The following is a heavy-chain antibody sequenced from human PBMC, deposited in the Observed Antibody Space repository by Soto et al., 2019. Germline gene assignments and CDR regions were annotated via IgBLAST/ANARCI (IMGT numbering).Heavy chain of an antibody. CDR3: ARLTRDGYNYFDY. Sequence: QVTLKESGPVLVKPTETLTLTCTVSGFSLSNARMGVSWIRQPPGKALEWLAHIFSNDEKSYSTSLKSRLTXSXDXXKSQVVLTMTNMDPVDTATYYCARLTRDGYNYFDYWGQGTLVTVSS. V-gene: IGHV2-26*01. D-gene: IGHD5-12*01. CDR1: GFSLSNARMG. CDR2: IFSNDEK. J-gene: IGHJ4*02.